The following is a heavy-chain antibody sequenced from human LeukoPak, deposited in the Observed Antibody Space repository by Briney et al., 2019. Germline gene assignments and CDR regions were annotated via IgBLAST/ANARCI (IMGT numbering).Heavy chain of an antibody. CDR1: GGSMSGNY. V-gene: IGHV4-59*01. CDR3: ARDSGIAVAGTGGGYFQH. J-gene: IGHJ1*01. D-gene: IGHD6-19*01. CDR2: IYYSGNT. Sequence: SETLSLTCSVSGGSMSGNYWSWIRQPPGQGLEWIGYIYYSGNTNYNPSLKSRVTISVDTSKNQFSLKLSSVTAADTAVYYCARDSGIAVAGTGGGYFQHWGQGTLVTVSS.